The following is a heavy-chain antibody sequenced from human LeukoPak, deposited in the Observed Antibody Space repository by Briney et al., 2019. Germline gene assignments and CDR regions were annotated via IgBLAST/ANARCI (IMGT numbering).Heavy chain of an antibody. Sequence: SETLSLTCTVSGGSISSYYWSWIRQPPGKGLEWIGYIYYSGSTNYNPSLKSRVTISVDTSKNQFSLKLSSVTAADTAVYYCVTKEYSSSWYASSFFDYWGQGTLVTVSS. J-gene: IGHJ4*02. CDR3: VTKEYSSSWYASSFFDY. CDR2: IYYSGST. V-gene: IGHV4-59*01. CDR1: GGSISSYY. D-gene: IGHD6-13*01.